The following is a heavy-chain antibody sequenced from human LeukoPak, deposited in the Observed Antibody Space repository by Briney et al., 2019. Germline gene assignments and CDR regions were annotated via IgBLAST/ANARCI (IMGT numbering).Heavy chain of an antibody. Sequence: ASVKVSCKASGYTFTSYGISWVRQAPGQGLERMGWISAYNGNTNYAQKLQGRVTMTTDTSTSTAYMELRSLRSDDTAVYYCARDYCSGGSCYSHYYYYMDVWGKGTTVTVSS. D-gene: IGHD2-15*01. CDR3: ARDYCSGGSCYSHYYYYMDV. J-gene: IGHJ6*03. V-gene: IGHV1-18*01. CDR1: GYTFTSYG. CDR2: ISAYNGNT.